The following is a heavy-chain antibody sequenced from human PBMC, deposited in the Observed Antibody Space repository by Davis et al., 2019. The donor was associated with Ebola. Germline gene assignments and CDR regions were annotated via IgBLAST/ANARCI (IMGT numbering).Heavy chain of an antibody. Sequence: GGSLRLSCAASGFTFSGYAMSWVRQAPGKGLEWVSTISGNGGSTYYADSVKGRFTISRDNSKNTLYLQMNSLRAEDTAVYYCAKNQDCSGGSCYYYGMDVWGQGTTVTVSS. CDR2: ISGNGGST. D-gene: IGHD2-15*01. J-gene: IGHJ6*02. V-gene: IGHV3-23*01. CDR3: AKNQDCSGGSCYYYGMDV. CDR1: GFTFSGYA.